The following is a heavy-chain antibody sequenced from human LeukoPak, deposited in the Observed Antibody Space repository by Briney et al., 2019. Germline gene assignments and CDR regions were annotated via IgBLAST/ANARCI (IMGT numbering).Heavy chain of an antibody. CDR1: GYTFTGYY. D-gene: IGHD2-15*01. Sequence: ASVKLSCKASGYTFTGYYMHWVRQAPGQGLEWMGWINPNSDGTNYAQKFQGRVTMTRDTSISTAYMELSRLRSDDTAVYYCARTPRDIVVVVAATRYYYGMDVWGQGTTVTVSS. CDR3: ARTPRDIVVVVAATRYYYGMDV. V-gene: IGHV1-2*02. CDR2: INPNSDGT. J-gene: IGHJ6*02.